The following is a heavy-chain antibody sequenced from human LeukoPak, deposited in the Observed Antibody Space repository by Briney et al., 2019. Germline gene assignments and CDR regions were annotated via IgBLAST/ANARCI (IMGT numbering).Heavy chain of an antibody. J-gene: IGHJ4*02. V-gene: IGHV1-24*01. D-gene: IGHD2-21*02. CDR3: ASGLGGTGSDKTVPFDC. Sequence: ASVKVSCKVSGYALTELSMHWVRQAPGTGLEWMGGFDPADGETIYAQKFQGRVSMTEDTSADTAYMELTSLRSEDTAVYYCASGLGGTGSDKTVPFDCWGQGTRVTVSS. CDR2: FDPADGET. CDR1: GYALTELS.